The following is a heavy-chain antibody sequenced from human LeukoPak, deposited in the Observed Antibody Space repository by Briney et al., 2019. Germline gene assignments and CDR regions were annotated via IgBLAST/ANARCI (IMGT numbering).Heavy chain of an antibody. CDR3: AREIGYDSSGFDY. J-gene: IGHJ4*02. Sequence: PSETLSLTCTVSGGSISSYYWSWIRQPPGKGLEWIGYIYYSGSTNYNPSLKSRVTISVDTSKNQLSLKLSSVTAADTAVYYCAREIGYDSSGFDYWGQGTLVTVSS. CDR1: GGSISSYY. D-gene: IGHD3-22*01. CDR2: IYYSGST. V-gene: IGHV4-59*01.